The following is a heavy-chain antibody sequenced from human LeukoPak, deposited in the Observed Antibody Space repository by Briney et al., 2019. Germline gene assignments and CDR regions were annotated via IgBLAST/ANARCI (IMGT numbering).Heavy chain of an antibody. J-gene: IGHJ4*02. CDR1: GGSISSGDYY. Sequence: PSQTLSLTCTVSGGSISSGDYYWSWIRQPPGEGLEWIGYIYYSGSTYYNPSLKSRVTISVDTSKNQFSLKLSSVTAADTAVYYCARSGYSSGWGDYWGQGTLVTVSS. V-gene: IGHV4-30-4*01. CDR3: ARSGYSSGWGDY. D-gene: IGHD6-19*01. CDR2: IYYSGST.